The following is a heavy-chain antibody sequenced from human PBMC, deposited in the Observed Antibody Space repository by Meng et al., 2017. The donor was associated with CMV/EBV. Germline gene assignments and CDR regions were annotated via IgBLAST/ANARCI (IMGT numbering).Heavy chain of an antibody. D-gene: IGHD1-26*01. V-gene: IGHV1-3*02. CDR2: SNAGNGNT. CDR1: GYTFTSYA. J-gene: IGHJ5*02. Sequence: ASVKVSCKASGYTFTSYAMHWVRQAPGQRLEWMGWSNAGNGNTKYSQEFQGRVTITRDTSASTAYMELSSLRSEDMAVYYCARHPQQGGSYYGLWPVRGGVGVDPWGQGTLVTVSS. CDR3: ARHPQQGGSYYGLWPVRGGVGVDP.